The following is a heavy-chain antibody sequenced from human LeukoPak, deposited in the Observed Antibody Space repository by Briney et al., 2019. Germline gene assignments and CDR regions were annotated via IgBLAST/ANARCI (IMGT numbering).Heavy chain of an antibody. CDR2: IYYSGST. CDR3: ARGGWSLDY. CDR1: GGSISSYY. V-gene: IGHV4-59*01. J-gene: IGHJ4*02. Sequence: SETLSLTCTVSGGSISSYYWSWIRQPPGKGLEWIGYIYYSGSTKYNPSLKSRVTISVDTSKNQFSLKLTSVTAADTAVYYCARGGWSLDYWGQGTLVTVSS. D-gene: IGHD6-19*01.